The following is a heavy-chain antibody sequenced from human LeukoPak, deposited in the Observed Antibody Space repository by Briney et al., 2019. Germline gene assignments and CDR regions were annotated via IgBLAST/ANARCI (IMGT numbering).Heavy chain of an antibody. V-gene: IGHV4-59*01. CDR3: AGFNPVWGGYYYYFDY. J-gene: IGHJ4*02. CDR2: IYYSGST. Sequence: SETLSLTCTVSGGSISSYYWSWIRQPPGKGLEWIGYIYYSGSTNYNPSLKSRVTISVDTSKNQFSLKLSSVTAAESAVYYCAGFNPVWGGYYYYFDYWGQGTLVTVSS. D-gene: IGHD3-3*01. CDR1: GGSISSYY.